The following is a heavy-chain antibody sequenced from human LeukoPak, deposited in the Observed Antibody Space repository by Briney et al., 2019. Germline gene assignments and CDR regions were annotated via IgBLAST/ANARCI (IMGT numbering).Heavy chain of an antibody. V-gene: IGHV3-15*01. D-gene: IGHD5-12*01. J-gene: IGHJ4*02. CDR1: GFTFSNAR. CDR3: TTSSAYDHLFDY. CDR2: IKSKTDGETT. Sequence: GGSLRLSCAVSGFTFSNARMSWVRQAPGKGLGWVGRIKSKTDGETTDYAAPVKGRFTISRDDSKSTLYLQMNSLKAEDTAVYYCTTSSAYDHLFDYWGQGTLVTVSS.